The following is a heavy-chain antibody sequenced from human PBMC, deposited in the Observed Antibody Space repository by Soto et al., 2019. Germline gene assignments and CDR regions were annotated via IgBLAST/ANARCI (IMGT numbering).Heavy chain of an antibody. CDR1: GYSFSINY. Sequence: ASVKVSCKASGYSFSINYIHWVRQAPGQGLEWMGIIDPSGGSTAYVEKFQGRVTMTRDTSTTTVYMELSSLRSEDTAVYYCARGGMAREPAVEFLTDSSPSWLDPWGQGTLVTVSS. CDR2: IDPSGGST. J-gene: IGHJ5*02. CDR3: ARGGMAREPAVEFLTDSSPSWLDP. D-gene: IGHD3-10*01. V-gene: IGHV1-46*01.